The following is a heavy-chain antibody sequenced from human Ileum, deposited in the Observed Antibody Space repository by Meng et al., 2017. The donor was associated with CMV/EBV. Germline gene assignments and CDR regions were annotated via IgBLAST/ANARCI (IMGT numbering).Heavy chain of an antibody. V-gene: IGHV1-2*02. J-gene: IGHJ5*02. CDR2: INPNSGVT. D-gene: IGHD6-19*01. Sequence: GRLVQPGAEVKNPGASVKVSCKASGYTFIGYYMRWVRQAPGQGLEWMGWINPNSGVTNYKANFQGRVTMTRDTSIGTAYMELSGLTSDDTAVYYCARDFNSLAVSAANWFDPWGQGTLVTVSS. CDR1: GYTFIGYY. CDR3: ARDFNSLAVSAANWFDP.